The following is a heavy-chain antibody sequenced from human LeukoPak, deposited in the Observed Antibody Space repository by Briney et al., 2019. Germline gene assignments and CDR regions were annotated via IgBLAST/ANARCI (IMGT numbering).Heavy chain of an antibody. CDR2: INPNSGGT. V-gene: IGHV1-2*02. D-gene: IGHD2/OR15-2a*01. Sequence: ASVKVSCKASGYTFTDYYMHWVRQAPGQGLEWMGWINPNSGGTNYAQKFQGRVTMTRDTSISTAYMVLSRLRSDDTAVYYCARGPSINNYFDYWGQGTLVTVSS. J-gene: IGHJ4*02. CDR1: GYTFTDYY. CDR3: ARGPSINNYFDY.